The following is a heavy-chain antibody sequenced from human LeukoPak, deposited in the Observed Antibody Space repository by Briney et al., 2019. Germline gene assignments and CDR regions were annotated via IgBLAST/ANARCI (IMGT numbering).Heavy chain of an antibody. D-gene: IGHD3-16*01. CDR2: INGDWSSS. V-gene: IGHV3-74*01. CDR3: ARTSPTSHFDF. CDR1: GFTFTTYW. Sequence: PGGSLRLSCAASGFTFTTYWMHWVRQAPGKGLVWVSRINGDWSSSNYADSVKGRFTISRDNARNTLYLQMNSLRAEDTALYYCARTSPTSHFDFWGQGTLVTVSS. J-gene: IGHJ4*02.